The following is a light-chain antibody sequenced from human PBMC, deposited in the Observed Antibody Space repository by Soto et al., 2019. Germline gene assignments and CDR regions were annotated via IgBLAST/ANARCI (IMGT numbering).Light chain of an antibody. CDR1: QSVSSSY. V-gene: IGKV3-20*01. J-gene: IGKJ5*01. CDR3: QQHGSSPPIT. CDR2: GAY. Sequence: ELTQSPGTLSLSPGDSATLSCRVSQSVSSSYLAWYQQKPGQAPRLIIYGAYSRATGIPDRFSGSGSGTDFTLTISRLEPEDFAVYYCQQHGSSPPITCGQGTRLEIK.